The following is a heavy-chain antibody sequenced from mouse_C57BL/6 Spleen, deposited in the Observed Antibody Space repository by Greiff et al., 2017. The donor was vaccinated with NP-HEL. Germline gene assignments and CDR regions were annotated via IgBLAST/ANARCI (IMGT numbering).Heavy chain of an antibody. J-gene: IGHJ2*01. CDR2: ISSGSSTI. CDR3: ARKSYGSSLDY. CDR1: GFTFSDYG. Sequence: EVQLVESGGGLVKPGGSLKLSCAASGFTFSDYGMHWVRQAPEKGLAWVAYISSGSSTIYYADTVKGRFTISRDNAKNTLFLQMTSLRSEDTAMYYCARKSYGSSLDYWGQGTTLTVSS. V-gene: IGHV5-17*01. D-gene: IGHD1-1*01.